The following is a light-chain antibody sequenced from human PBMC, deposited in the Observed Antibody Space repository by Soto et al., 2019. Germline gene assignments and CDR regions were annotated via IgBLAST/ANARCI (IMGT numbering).Light chain of an antibody. V-gene: IGLV2-14*03. CDR3: TSFTGSSNFV. Sequence: QSALTQPASVSGSPGQSITISCTGTSSDVGGYNYVSWFQQHPGKAPKLKIYEVSNRPSGVSNRFSGSKSGYTASLTISELQAEDEADYYCTSFTGSSNFVFGGGTKLTVL. J-gene: IGLJ3*02. CDR2: EVS. CDR1: SSDVGGYNY.